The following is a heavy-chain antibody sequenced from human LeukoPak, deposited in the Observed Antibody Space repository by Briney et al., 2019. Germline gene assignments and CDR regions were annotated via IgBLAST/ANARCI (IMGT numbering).Heavy chain of an antibody. CDR1: GGSISSSSYY. J-gene: IGHJ6*02. CDR2: IYYSGST. CDR3: ARHVPTGYYYYGMDV. V-gene: IGHV4-39*01. D-gene: IGHD1-14*01. Sequence: SETLSLTCTVSGGSISSSSYYWGWIRQPPGKXXXXXXSIYYSGSTYYNPSLKSRVTISVDTSKNQFSLKLSSVTAADTAVYYCARHVPTGYYYYGMDVWGQGTTVTVSS.